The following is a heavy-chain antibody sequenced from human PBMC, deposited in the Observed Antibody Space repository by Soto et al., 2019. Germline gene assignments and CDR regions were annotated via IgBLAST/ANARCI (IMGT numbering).Heavy chain of an antibody. V-gene: IGHV3-7*01. CDR2: IMKDGGVK. Sequence: EVQLVESGGGLVQPGGSLRLSCAASGFSFTDYWMGWVRQAPGKGLEWVATIMKDGGVKKYVDSVKGRFTISRDNAKNSLFLHMDSVRFEDTAVYYCVRDRDYYKADYWGQGTLVTVSS. D-gene: IGHD1-26*01. CDR1: GFSFTDYW. J-gene: IGHJ4*02. CDR3: VRDRDYYKADY.